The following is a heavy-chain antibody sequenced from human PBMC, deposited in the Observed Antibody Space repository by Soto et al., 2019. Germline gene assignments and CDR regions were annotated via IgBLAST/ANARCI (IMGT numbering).Heavy chain of an antibody. Sequence: QVQLVQSGAEVKKPGSSVKISCKASGGTFSSYSINWVLQAPGQGLEWMGRITPILGIANYAQKFQGRVKITADKSTSTAYMELSSLRSEDTAVYYCAREPYGDYSGYWGQGTLVTVSS. V-gene: IGHV1-69*08. CDR3: AREPYGDYSGY. CDR2: ITPILGIA. CDR1: GGTFSSYS. D-gene: IGHD4-17*01. J-gene: IGHJ4*02.